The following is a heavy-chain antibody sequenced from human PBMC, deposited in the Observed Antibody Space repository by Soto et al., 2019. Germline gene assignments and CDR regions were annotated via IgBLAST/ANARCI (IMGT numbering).Heavy chain of an antibody. D-gene: IGHD2-2*01. V-gene: IGHV3-66*01. CDR2: IDIGGNT. Sequence: EVQVVESGGGLVQPGGSLRLSCAASGFSVTNNYMNWVRQAPGKGLEWVSIIDIGGNTYYADSVKDRFTISRDNSRNTLYLHIDSLRAEDTAVYYCARGRGSTGYLGREHYFDYWGQGTLVTVSP. CDR1: GFSVTNNY. CDR3: ARGRGSTGYLGREHYFDY. J-gene: IGHJ4*02.